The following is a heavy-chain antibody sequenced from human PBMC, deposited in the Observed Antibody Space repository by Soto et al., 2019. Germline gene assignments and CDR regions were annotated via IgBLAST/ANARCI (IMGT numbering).Heavy chain of an antibody. CDR1: GGSISSYY. D-gene: IGHD3-10*01. CDR2: IYYSGST. Sequence: SETLSLTCSVSGGSISSYYWSWIRQPPGQGLEWIGYIYYSGSTNYNPSLKSRVTISVDTSKNQFSLKLSSVTAADTAVYYCARDSHYYGSGSYTVPFDYWGQGTLVTVSS. J-gene: IGHJ4*02. V-gene: IGHV4-59*01. CDR3: ARDSHYYGSGSYTVPFDY.